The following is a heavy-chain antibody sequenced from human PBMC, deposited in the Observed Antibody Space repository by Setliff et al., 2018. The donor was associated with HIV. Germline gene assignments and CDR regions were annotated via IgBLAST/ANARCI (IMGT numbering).Heavy chain of an antibody. CDR2: INAGNGNT. Sequence: ASVKVSCKASGYTFTSYAMHWVRQAPGQRLEWMGWINAGNGNTKYSQKFQGRVTITRDTSASTAYMELSSLRPEDTAVYYCVRGYRSAWNSWFDAWGQGTRVTVSS. CDR3: VRGYRSAWNSWFDA. V-gene: IGHV1-3*01. D-gene: IGHD6-19*01. CDR1: GYTFTSYA. J-gene: IGHJ5*02.